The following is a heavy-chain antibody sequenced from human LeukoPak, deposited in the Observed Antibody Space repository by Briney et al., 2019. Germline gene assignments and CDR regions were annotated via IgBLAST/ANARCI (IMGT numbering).Heavy chain of an antibody. CDR2: FDPEDGET. CDR3: ATQAVAGVGAEYFQH. CDR1: GYTFTSYG. J-gene: IGHJ1*01. Sequence: ASVKISCKASGYTFTSYGISWVRQAPGQGLEWMGGFDPEDGETIYAQKFQGRVTMTEDTSTDTAYMELSSLRSEDTAVYYCATQAVAGVGAEYFQHWGQGTLVTVSS. V-gene: IGHV1-24*01. D-gene: IGHD6-19*01.